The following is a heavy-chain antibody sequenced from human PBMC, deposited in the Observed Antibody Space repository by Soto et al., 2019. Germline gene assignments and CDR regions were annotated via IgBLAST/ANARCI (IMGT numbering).Heavy chain of an antibody. CDR3: ARDRVVRTTGTTSFWFDP. V-gene: IGHV4-31*03. CDR2: IYYSGST. D-gene: IGHD1-1*01. J-gene: IGHJ5*02. Sequence: PSETLSLTCTVSGGSISSGSYYWSWIRQHPGKGLEWIGYIYYSGSTYHNPSLKSRVTISIDTSKNQFSLKLSSVTAADTAVYYCARDRVVRTTGTTSFWFDPWGHGTLVTSSS. CDR1: GGSISSGSYY.